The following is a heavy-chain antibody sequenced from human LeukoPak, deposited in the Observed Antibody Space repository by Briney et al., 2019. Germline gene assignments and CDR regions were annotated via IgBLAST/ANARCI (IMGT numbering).Heavy chain of an antibody. D-gene: IGHD3-22*01. J-gene: IGHJ4*02. CDR2: IIAYNGNT. Sequence: ASVKVSCKASGYTFTSYGISWVRQAPGQGLEWMGWIIAYNGNTNYAQKLQGRVTMTTDTSTSTAYMELRSLRSDDTAVYYCARGGVNYYDSSGYYPLDYWGQGTLVTVSS. CDR3: ARGGVNYYDSSGYYPLDY. V-gene: IGHV1-18*01. CDR1: GYTFTSYG.